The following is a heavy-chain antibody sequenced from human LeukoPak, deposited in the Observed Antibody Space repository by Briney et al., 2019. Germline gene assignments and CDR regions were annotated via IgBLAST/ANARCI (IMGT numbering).Heavy chain of an antibody. D-gene: IGHD3-9*01. Sequence: GTSLRLSCVASGFTFTNYAMSWVRQAPGKGLEWVSAITGSDGSSYYADSVKGRFTISRDNSKNTLYLQVNSLRAEDTAVYYCAKWGDYDILTGYYVPDYWGQGTLVTVSS. CDR1: GFTFTNYA. V-gene: IGHV3-23*01. CDR3: AKWGDYDILTGYYVPDY. J-gene: IGHJ4*02. CDR2: ITGSDGSS.